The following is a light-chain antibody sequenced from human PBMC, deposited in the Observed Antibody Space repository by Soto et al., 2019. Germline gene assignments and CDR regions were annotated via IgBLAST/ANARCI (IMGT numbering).Light chain of an antibody. CDR3: QSYDSSLSGSYV. CDR2: GNS. Sequence: QSVLTQPPSVSGAPGQRVTISCTGSSSNIGAGYDVHWYQQLPGTAPKLLIYGNSNRPSGVPDRFSGSKSGTSASLAITGLQAEDEADYYCQSYDSSLSGSYVFGTRTKVTFL. V-gene: IGLV1-40*01. J-gene: IGLJ1*01. CDR1: SSNIGAGYD.